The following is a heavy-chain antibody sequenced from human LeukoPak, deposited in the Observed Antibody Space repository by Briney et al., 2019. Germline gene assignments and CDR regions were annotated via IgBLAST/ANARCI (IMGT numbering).Heavy chain of an antibody. CDR2: ISGSGGST. CDR3: AKAGYYYYWYFDL. Sequence: ETLSLTCTVSGGSISSYYWSWVRQAPGKGLEWVSAISGSGGSTYYADSVKGRFTISRDNSKNTLYLQMNSLRAEDTAVYYCAKAGYYYYWYFDLWGRGTLVTVSS. D-gene: IGHD3-10*01. J-gene: IGHJ2*01. V-gene: IGHV3-23*01. CDR1: GGSISSYY.